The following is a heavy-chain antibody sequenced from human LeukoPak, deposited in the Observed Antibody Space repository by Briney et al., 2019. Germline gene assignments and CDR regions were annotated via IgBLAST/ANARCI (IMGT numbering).Heavy chain of an antibody. J-gene: IGHJ4*02. CDR2: ISSSSSTI. V-gene: IGHV3-48*01. Sequence: GSLRLSCAASGFTFSSYSMNWVRQAPGKGLEWVSYISSSSSTIYYADSVKGRFTISRDNAKNSLYLQMNSLRAEDTAVYYCAKKPLWFGEFFDYWGQGTLVTVSS. D-gene: IGHD3-10*01. CDR1: GFTFSSYS. CDR3: AKKPLWFGEFFDY.